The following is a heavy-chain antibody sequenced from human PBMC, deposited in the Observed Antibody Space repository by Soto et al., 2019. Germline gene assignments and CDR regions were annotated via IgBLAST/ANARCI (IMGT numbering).Heavy chain of an antibody. D-gene: IGHD6-19*01. Sequence: ASVKVSCKASGYTFTNFGISWVRQAPGQGLEWMGWISAYNGETIYAQKFQGRVTMTEDTSTDTAYMELSSLRSEDTAVYYCATTLSSGWYYFDYWGQGTLVTVSS. CDR3: ATTLSSGWYYFDY. V-gene: IGHV1-18*01. J-gene: IGHJ4*02. CDR2: ISAYNGET. CDR1: GYTFTNFG.